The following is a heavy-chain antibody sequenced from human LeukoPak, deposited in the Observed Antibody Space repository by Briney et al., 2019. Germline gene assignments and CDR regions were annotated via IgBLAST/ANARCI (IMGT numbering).Heavy chain of an antibody. CDR3: ARPTSYDYVWGSYRLDY. Sequence: GGSLRLSCAASGFTFSSYWMHWVRQAPGKGLVWVSHISVDVTGTSYADSVKGRFTISRDNSKNTLYLQMNSLRAEDTAVYYCARPTSYDYVWGSYRLDYWGQGTLVTVSS. D-gene: IGHD3-16*02. J-gene: IGHJ4*02. CDR1: GFTFSSYW. V-gene: IGHV3-74*01. CDR2: ISVDVTGT.